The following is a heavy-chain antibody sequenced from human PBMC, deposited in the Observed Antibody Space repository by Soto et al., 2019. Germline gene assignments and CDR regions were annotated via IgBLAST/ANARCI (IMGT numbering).Heavy chain of an antibody. Sequence: ASVTVSCQTSGYTITSYGISWVRQAPGQGLEWMGWISAYNGNTNYAQKLQGRVTMTTDTSTSTAYMELRSLRSDDTAVYYCARDRALDSWGQGTLVTVSS. J-gene: IGHJ5*01. CDR2: ISAYNGNT. CDR3: ARDRALDS. V-gene: IGHV1-18*01. CDR1: GYTITSYG.